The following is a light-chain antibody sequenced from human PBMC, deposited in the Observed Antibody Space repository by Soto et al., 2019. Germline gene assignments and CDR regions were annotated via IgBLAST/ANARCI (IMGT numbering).Light chain of an antibody. J-gene: IGKJ4*01. CDR2: GAS. V-gene: IGKV3-15*01. Sequence: EIVMTHSPATLSVSPWERATLSCRASQSVSNYLAWYQQKPGQAPRLLIYGASTRATGIPARFSVGGSETDFTLTISSLQSEDFAVYYCQQYHNWPPLTFGGGTKVDIK. CDR3: QQYHNWPPLT. CDR1: QSVSNY.